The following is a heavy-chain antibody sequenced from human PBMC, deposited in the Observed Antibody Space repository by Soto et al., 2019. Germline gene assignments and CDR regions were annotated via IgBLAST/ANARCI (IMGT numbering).Heavy chain of an antibody. J-gene: IGHJ4*02. D-gene: IGHD3-9*01. Sequence: SVKVSCKASGGTFSSYAIRWVRQAPGQGLEWMGGIIPIFGTANYAQKFQGRVTITADESTSTAYMELSSLRSEDTAVYYCARESKTNYDILTGPLWYWGQGTLVTVYS. V-gene: IGHV1-69*13. CDR2: IIPIFGTA. CDR1: GGTFSSYA. CDR3: ARESKTNYDILTGPLWY.